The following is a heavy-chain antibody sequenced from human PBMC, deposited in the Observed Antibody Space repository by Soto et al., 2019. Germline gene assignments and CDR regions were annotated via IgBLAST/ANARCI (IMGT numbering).Heavy chain of an antibody. V-gene: IGHV3-72*01. J-gene: IGHJ5*02. CDR2: VRNKANSYAT. D-gene: IGHD2-2*01. CDR3: ARAPLVAGAAAPQGCFAP. CDR1: GFTFSDHY. Sequence: EMQLVESGGGLVQPGGSLRLSCAASGFTFSDHYMDWVRQAPGKGLEGVGRVRNKANSYATEYAAFVKGRFTISRDDSQPSLSLQMNSLRTEDTAVYYSARAPLVAGAAAPQGCFAPWCQGTLVTVSS.